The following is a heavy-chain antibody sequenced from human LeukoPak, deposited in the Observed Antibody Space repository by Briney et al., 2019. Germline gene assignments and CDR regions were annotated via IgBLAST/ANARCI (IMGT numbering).Heavy chain of an antibody. CDR2: IYYSGST. V-gene: IGHV4-39*07. Sequence: NSSETLSLTCTVSGGSISSSSYYWGWIRQPPGKGLEWIGSIYYSGSTYYNPSLKSRVTISVDTSKNQFSLKLSSVTAADTAVYYCARANEEGFDYWGQGTLVTVSS. D-gene: IGHD1-1*01. CDR1: GGSISSSSYY. J-gene: IGHJ4*02. CDR3: ARANEEGFDY.